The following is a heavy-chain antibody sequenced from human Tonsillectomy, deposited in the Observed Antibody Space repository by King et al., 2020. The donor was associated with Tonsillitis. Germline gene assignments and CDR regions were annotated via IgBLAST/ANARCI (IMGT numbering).Heavy chain of an antibody. D-gene: IGHD6-19*01. J-gene: IGHJ4*02. CDR3: ARRGGWYEDY. CDR2: ISHSGHN. CDR1: GNSISAYV. V-gene: IGHV4-34*01. Sequence: VQLQQWGAGLLKPSETLSLTCAVSGNSISAYVWSWIRQPPGKGLEWIGEISHSGHNGCNPSLKSRVTISMDMSKNQFSLKLSSVTAADTAVYYCARRGGWYEDYWGEGTLVTVSS.